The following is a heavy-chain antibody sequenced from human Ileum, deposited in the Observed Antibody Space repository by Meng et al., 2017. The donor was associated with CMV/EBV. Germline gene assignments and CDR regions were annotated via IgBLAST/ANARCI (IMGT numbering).Heavy chain of an antibody. Sequence: ASVKVSCKASGHTFTSHGLSWVRQAPGQGLEWMGWINVYNGRTKYVQSLQGRVTMTTDTSTSTAYMELRSLRSDGTAVYYCARDPDDAFDIWGQGTMVTVSS. CDR3: ARDPDDAFDI. J-gene: IGHJ3*02. CDR2: INVYNGRT. V-gene: IGHV1-18*01. CDR1: GHTFTSHG.